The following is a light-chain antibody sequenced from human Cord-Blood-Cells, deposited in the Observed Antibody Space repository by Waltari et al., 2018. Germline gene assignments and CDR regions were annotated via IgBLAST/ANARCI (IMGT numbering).Light chain of an antibody. J-gene: IGLJ3*02. CDR1: SSDVGGLNY. V-gene: IGLV2-11*01. Sequence: QSALTQPRSVSGSPGQSVTISCTGISSDVGGLNYVSWYHQHSGKAPKLMIYDVSKRPSGVPDRFSGSKSGNTASLTISGLQAEDEADYYCCSYAGSYTWVFGGGTKLTVL. CDR3: CSYAGSYTWV. CDR2: DVS.